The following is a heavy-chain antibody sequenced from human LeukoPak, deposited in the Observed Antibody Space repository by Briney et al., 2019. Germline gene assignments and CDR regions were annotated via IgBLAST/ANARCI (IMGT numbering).Heavy chain of an antibody. V-gene: IGHV3-48*03. D-gene: IGHD6-19*01. CDR3: AREGGSGWNWFDP. J-gene: IGHJ5*02. CDR1: GFTFSSYE. CDR2: ISSDGTTT. Sequence: GGSLRLSCAASGFTFSSYEMIWVRQAPGKGLEWVSYISSDGTTTYYADSVKGRFTISRDNAKNSLSLQMNSLRAEDTAVYYCAREGGSGWNWFDPWGQGTAVTVSS.